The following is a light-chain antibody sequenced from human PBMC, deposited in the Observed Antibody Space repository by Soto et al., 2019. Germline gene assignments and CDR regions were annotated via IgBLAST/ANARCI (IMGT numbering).Light chain of an antibody. V-gene: IGKV3-20*01. Sequence: EIVLTQSPGTLSLSPGERATLSCRASQNVNSSYLVWYQQKPGQAPRLLIYGASSRATDIPDRFSGSESGTDYTLTISRREPEEFAVYSGRHYDSSPPKYTFGQGTQRAIK. CDR3: RHYDSSPPKYT. CDR2: GAS. CDR1: QNVNSSY. J-gene: IGKJ2*01.